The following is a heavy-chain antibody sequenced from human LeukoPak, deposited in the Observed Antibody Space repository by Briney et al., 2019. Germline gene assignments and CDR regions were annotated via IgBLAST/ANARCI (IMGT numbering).Heavy chain of an antibody. CDR3: ARDGYDFWSGDKTNWFDP. V-gene: IGHV3-33*08. CDR2: IWYDGSNK. J-gene: IGHJ5*02. Sequence: GSLRLSCAASGFTFSSYGMHWVRQAPGKGLEWVAVIWYDGSNKYYADSVKGRFTISRDNSKNTLYLQMNSLRAEDTAVYYCARDGYDFWSGDKTNWFDPWGQGTLVTVSS. CDR1: GFTFSSYG. D-gene: IGHD3-3*01.